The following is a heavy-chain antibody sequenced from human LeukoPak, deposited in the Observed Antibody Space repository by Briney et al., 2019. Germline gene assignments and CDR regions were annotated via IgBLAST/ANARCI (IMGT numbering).Heavy chain of an antibody. CDR1: GGTFISYA. Sequence: SVKVSCKASGGTFISYAISWVRQAPGQGLEWMGGIIPIFGTANYAQKFQGRVTITADESTSTAHMKLSSLRSEDTAVYYCVRDTAMVQDYYYGMDVWGQGTTVTVSS. J-gene: IGHJ6*02. CDR3: VRDTAMVQDYYYGMDV. D-gene: IGHD5-18*01. V-gene: IGHV1-69*01. CDR2: IIPIFGTA.